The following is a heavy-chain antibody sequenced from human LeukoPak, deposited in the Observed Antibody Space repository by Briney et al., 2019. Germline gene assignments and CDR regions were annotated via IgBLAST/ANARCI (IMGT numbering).Heavy chain of an antibody. CDR1: GFTFSSYA. D-gene: IGHD2-15*01. J-gene: IGHJ4*02. Sequence: PGGSLRLSCAASGFTFSSYAMSWVRQAPGKGLEWVSGISGSGGSTYYADSVKGRFTISRDNAKNSLYLQMNSLRAEDTAVYYCARWDCSGGSCYPLFDYWGQGTLVTVSS. CDR2: ISGSGGST. CDR3: ARWDCSGGSCYPLFDY. V-gene: IGHV3-23*01.